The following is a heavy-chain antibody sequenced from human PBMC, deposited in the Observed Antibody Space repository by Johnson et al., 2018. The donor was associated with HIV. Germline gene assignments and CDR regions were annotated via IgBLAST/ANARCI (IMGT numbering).Heavy chain of an antibody. Sequence: VQLVESGGGVVQPGRSLRLSCAASGFTFSSYGMHWVRQAPGKGLEWVANIKQDGSEKYYLDSVKGRFTISRDNAKNSLYLQMDSLRAEDTAVYYCARKGDAFDSWGQGTMVIVSS. V-gene: IGHV3-7*03. J-gene: IGHJ3*02. CDR1: GFTFSSYG. CDR3: ARKGDAFDS. CDR2: IKQDGSEK.